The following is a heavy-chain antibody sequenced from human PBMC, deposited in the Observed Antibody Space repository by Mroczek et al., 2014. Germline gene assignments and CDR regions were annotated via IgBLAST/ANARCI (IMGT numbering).Heavy chain of an antibody. J-gene: IGHJ5*02. D-gene: IGHD2-2*01. CDR3: ASPRTLCSSTSCYPNWFDP. CDR2: IYYSGST. CDR1: GGSISSSSYY. Sequence: QVQLVESGPGLVKPSETLSLTCTVSGGSISSSSYYWGWIRQPPGKGLEWIGSIYYSGSTYYNPSLKSRVTISVDTSKNQFSLKLSSVTAADTAVYYCASPRTLCSSTSCYPNWFDPWGQGTLVTVSS. V-gene: IGHV4-39*01.